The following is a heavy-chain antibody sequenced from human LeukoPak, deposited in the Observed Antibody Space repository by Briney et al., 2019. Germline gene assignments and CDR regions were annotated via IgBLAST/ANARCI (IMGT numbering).Heavy chain of an antibody. J-gene: IGHJ4*02. Sequence: PGRSLRLSCAASGFTLSNYAMHWVRQAPGKGLEWVTVISTDGKDKKYADSVKGRFAISRDNSKNTLDLQVNSLRAEDTAVYYCARDCTNGVCYGTDFDYWGQGTLVTVSS. V-gene: IGHV3-30*03. D-gene: IGHD2-8*01. CDR1: GFTLSNYA. CDR2: ISTDGKDK. CDR3: ARDCTNGVCYGTDFDY.